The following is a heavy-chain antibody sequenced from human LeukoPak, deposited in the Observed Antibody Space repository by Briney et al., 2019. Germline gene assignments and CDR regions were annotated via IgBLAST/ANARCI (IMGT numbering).Heavy chain of an antibody. CDR2: IYHSGST. J-gene: IGHJ5*02. D-gene: IGHD1-14*01. CDR3: AKGGPEAPAGLSWFDP. V-gene: IGHV4-30-2*01. CDR1: GGSISSGGYS. Sequence: SQTLSLTCAVSGGSISSGGYSWSWIRQPPGKGLEWIGYIYHSGSTYYNPSLKSRVTISVDRSKNQFSLKLSSVTAADTAVYYCAKGGPEAPAGLSWFDPWGQGTLVTVSS.